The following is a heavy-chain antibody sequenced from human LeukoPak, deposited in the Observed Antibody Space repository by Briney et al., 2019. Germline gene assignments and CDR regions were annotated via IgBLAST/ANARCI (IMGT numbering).Heavy chain of an antibody. CDR2: ISGSGGST. J-gene: IGHJ4*02. V-gene: IGHV3-23*01. CDR1: GFTFSSYA. Sequence: GGSLRLSCAASGFTFSSYAMSWVRQAPGKGLEWVSAISGSGGSTYYADSVKGRFTISRDNSKNTLYLQMNSLRAEDTAVYYCANLRGYGGYDPIDYWGQGTLVTVSS. CDR3: ANLRGYGGYDPIDY. D-gene: IGHD5-12*01.